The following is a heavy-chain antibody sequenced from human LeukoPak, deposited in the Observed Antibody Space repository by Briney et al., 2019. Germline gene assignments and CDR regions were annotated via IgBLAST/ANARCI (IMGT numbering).Heavy chain of an antibody. J-gene: IGHJ6*02. CDR1: GFTFSSYA. D-gene: IGHD3-22*01. Sequence: GGSLRLSCAASGFTFSSYAMSWVRQAPGKGLEWVSAISGSGGSTYYADSVEGRFTISRDNSKNTLYLQMNSLRAEDTAVYYCAKYDSSGYFSGMDVWGQGTTVTVSS. CDR2: ISGSGGST. V-gene: IGHV3-23*01. CDR3: AKYDSSGYFSGMDV.